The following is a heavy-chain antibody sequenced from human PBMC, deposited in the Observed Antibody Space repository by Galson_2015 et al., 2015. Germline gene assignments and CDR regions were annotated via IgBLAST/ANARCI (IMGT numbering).Heavy chain of an antibody. CDR2: ISYDGSNK. CDR1: GFTFSSYA. D-gene: IGHD3-10*01. J-gene: IGHJ4*02. Sequence: SLRLSCAASGFTFSSYAMHWVRQAPGKGLEWVAVISYDGSNKYYADSVKGRFTISRDNSKNTLYLQMNSLRAEDTAVYYCARDYGSGSYYNGYCDYWGQGTLVTVSS. V-gene: IGHV3-30-3*01. CDR3: ARDYGSGSYYNGYCDY.